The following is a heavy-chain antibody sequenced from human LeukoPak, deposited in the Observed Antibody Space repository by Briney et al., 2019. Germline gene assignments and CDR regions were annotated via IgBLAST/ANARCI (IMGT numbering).Heavy chain of an antibody. CDR2: ISSSGGSI. D-gene: IGHD3-9*01. Sequence: GGSLRLSCAASGFPFSSFELNWVRQAPGKGLEWISYISSSGGSIYYADSVKGRFTISRDNAKNSLYLHMNSLREEDTAVYYCSRGGQHSEILTGSPDHWGQGALVTVSS. J-gene: IGHJ4*02. CDR1: GFPFSSFE. CDR3: SRGGQHSEILTGSPDH. V-gene: IGHV3-48*03.